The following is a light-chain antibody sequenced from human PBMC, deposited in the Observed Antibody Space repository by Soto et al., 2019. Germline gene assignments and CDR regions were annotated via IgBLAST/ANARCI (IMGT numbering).Light chain of an antibody. J-gene: IGLJ2*01. CDR2: DVS. Sequence: QSALTQPPSASGSPGQSVTISCTGTSSDVGGYNYVSWYQQHPGKAPQLIIYDVSKRPSGVPDRFSGSKSGNTASLTVSRLQAEDEADYFCNSYGGSNNYVVFGGGTKVTVL. V-gene: IGLV2-8*01. CDR1: SSDVGGYNY. CDR3: NSYGGSNNYVV.